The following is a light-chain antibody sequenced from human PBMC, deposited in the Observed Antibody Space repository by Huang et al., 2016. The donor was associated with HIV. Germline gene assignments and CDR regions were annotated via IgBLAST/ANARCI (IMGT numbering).Light chain of an antibody. V-gene: IGKV3-11*01. Sequence: EIVLTQSPATLSLSPGERATLSCRASQSVSSYLAWYQQKPGQAPSLLIYDASNRATGIPARFSGSGSGTDFTLTISSLEPEDFAVYYCQQRSNWPPLTCGQGTRLEIK. J-gene: IGKJ5*01. CDR1: QSVSSY. CDR3: QQRSNWPPLT. CDR2: DAS.